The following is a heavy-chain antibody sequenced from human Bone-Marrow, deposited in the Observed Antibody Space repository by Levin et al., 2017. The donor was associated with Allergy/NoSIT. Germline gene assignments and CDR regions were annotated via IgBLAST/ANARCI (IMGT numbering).Heavy chain of an antibody. D-gene: IGHD3-9*01. CDR1: GFSLSTSGVG. CDR2: IYWEDDK. J-gene: IGHJ3*02. V-gene: IGHV2-5*02. Sequence: QSGPTLVKPTQTLTLTCTFSGFSLSTSGVGVGWIRQPPGKALEWLALIYWEDDKRYSPSLKSRLTITKDTSKNQVVLTMTNMDPVDTATYYCAHSFYRRTRTLTGYDAFDIWGQGTMVTVSS. CDR3: AHSFYRRTRTLTGYDAFDI.